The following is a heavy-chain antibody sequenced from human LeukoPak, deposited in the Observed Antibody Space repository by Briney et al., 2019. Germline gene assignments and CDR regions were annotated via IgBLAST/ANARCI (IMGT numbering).Heavy chain of an antibody. CDR1: GFTFSSYE. CDR3: ATSTAYNYYYYMDV. D-gene: IGHD3-16*01. V-gene: IGHV3-48*03. CDR2: ISSSGSTI. Sequence: GGSLRLSCAASGFTFSSYEMNWVRQAPGKGLEWVSYISSSGSTIYYADSVKGRFTISRDNAKNSLYLQMNSLRAEDTGFYFCATSTAYNYYYYMDVWGKGTTVTVSS. J-gene: IGHJ6*03.